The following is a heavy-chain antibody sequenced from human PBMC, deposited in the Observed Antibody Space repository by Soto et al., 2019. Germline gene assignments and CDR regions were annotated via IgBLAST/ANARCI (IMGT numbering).Heavy chain of an antibody. Sequence: PGGSLRLSCAASGFTFSSYGMHWVRQAPGKGLEWVAVISYDASNKYYADSVKGRFTISRDNSKNTLYLQMNSLRAEDTAVYYCAKDSDDDYQYYYYYYGMDVWGQGTTVTVS. J-gene: IGHJ6*02. D-gene: IGHD4-17*01. CDR3: AKDSDDDYQYYYYYYGMDV. V-gene: IGHV3-30*18. CDR2: ISYDASNK. CDR1: GFTFSSYG.